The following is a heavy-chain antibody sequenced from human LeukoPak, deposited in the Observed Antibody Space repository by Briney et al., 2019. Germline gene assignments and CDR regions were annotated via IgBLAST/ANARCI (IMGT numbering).Heavy chain of an antibody. CDR2: ISGSGGST. J-gene: IGHJ4*02. Sequence: PGGSLRLSCAASGFTFSSYSMNWVRQAPGKGLEWVSAISGSGGSTYYADAVKGRFTISRDNSKSTLYLQMTSLRVDDTAVYYCAKRATAGGFDSWGQGTLVTVSS. D-gene: IGHD6-13*01. V-gene: IGHV3-23*01. CDR1: GFTFSSYS. CDR3: AKRATAGGFDS.